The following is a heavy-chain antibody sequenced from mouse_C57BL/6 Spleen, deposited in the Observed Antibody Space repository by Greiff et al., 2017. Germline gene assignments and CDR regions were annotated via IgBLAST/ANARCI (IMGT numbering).Heavy chain of an antibody. D-gene: IGHD2-4*01. V-gene: IGHV4-1*01. J-gene: IGHJ3*01. CDR2: INPDSSTI. CDR1: GIDFSRYW. Sequence: EAGGIDFSRYWMSWVRRAPGKGLEWIGEINPDSSTINYAPSLKDKFIISRDNAKNTLYLQMSKVRSEDTALYYCASPYDYDGFAYWGQGTLVTVSA. CDR3: ASPYDYDGFAY.